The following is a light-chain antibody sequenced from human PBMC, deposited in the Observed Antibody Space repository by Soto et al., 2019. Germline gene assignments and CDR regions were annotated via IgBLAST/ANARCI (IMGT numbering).Light chain of an antibody. J-gene: IGKJ5*01. V-gene: IGKV1-39*01. Sequence: DIQMTQSPSSLSASMVDRVTITCRASQTISRYLNWYQHKPGKAPKLLIYAASTLQPGVPSRFSASGSATDFTLTISGLQPEDFGTYYCQQSYNMPGTFGQGTRLEIK. CDR2: AAS. CDR3: QQSYNMPGT. CDR1: QTISRY.